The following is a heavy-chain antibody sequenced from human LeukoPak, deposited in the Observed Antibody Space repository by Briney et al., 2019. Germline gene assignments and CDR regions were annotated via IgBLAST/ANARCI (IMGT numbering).Heavy chain of an antibody. V-gene: IGHV3-21*01. CDR2: ISSSSSYI. CDR3: ARADIVVVPAAKYYYYYYGMDV. J-gene: IGHJ6*02. D-gene: IGHD2-2*01. Sequence: GGSLRLSCAASGFTFSSYSMNWVRQAPGKGPEWVSSISSSSSYIYYADSVKGRFTISRDNAKNSLYLQMNSLRAEDTAVYYCARADIVVVPAAKYYYYYYGMDVWGQGTTVTVSS. CDR1: GFTFSSYS.